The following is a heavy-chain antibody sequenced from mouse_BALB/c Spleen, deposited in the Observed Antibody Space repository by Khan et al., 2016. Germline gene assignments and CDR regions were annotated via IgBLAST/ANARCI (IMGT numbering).Heavy chain of an antibody. CDR2: INTETGEP. V-gene: IGHV9-2-1*01. Sequence: QIQLVQSGPELKKPGETVKISCKAAGYTFTDYSMHWVKQAPGKGLKWMGWINTETGEPTYADDFKGRFAFSLETSASTAYLQINNLKNEDTATYFGATGLDFYGSSPFDYWGQGTTLTVSS. D-gene: IGHD1-1*01. J-gene: IGHJ2*01. CDR1: GYTFTDYS. CDR3: ATGLDFYGSSPFDY.